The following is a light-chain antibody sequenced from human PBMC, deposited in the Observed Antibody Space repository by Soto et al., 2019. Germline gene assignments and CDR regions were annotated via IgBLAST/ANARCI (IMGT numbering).Light chain of an antibody. CDR2: DTS. CDR1: QSVDSN. J-gene: IGKJ1*01. V-gene: IGKV3-15*01. Sequence: EIVMTQSPATLSVSPGERATLSCRASQSVDSNLIWYQQKPGQSPRLLIYDTSTRATGVPARFIGGGSGTEFTLTISSLQSEDFAVYYCQQYNIWWTFGQGTKVDIK. CDR3: QQYNIWWT.